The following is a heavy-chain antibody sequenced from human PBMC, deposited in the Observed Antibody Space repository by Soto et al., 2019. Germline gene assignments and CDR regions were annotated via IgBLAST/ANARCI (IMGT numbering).Heavy chain of an antibody. V-gene: IGHV1-46*01. J-gene: IGHJ4*01. CDR2: LNPSGGST. D-gene: IGHD2-2*01. Sequence: QVQLVQSGAEVKKPGASVKVSCKASGYTFISYSMHWVRQAPGQRLEWMGTLNPSGGSTKYSHKFQGRVTMTRDTSTRTVYMEVTSLTSEDTAVYFCARSSTRTKTVDYWGHGTRVTVSS. CDR1: GYTFISYS. CDR3: ARSSTRTKTVDY.